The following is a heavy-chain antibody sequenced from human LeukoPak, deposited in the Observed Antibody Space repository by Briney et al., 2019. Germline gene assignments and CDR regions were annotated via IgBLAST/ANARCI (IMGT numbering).Heavy chain of an antibody. J-gene: IGHJ6*03. CDR3: ARVRVITGGDYYYMDV. CDR1: GGTFSSYA. V-gene: IGHV1-69*05. Sequence: ASVKVSCKASGGTFSSYAISWVRQAPGQGLEWMGGIIPIFGTANYAQKFQGRVTITTDESTSTAYMELSSLRSEDTAVYYCARVRVITGGDYYYMDVWGKGTTVTVSS. CDR2: IIPIFGTA. D-gene: IGHD3-22*01.